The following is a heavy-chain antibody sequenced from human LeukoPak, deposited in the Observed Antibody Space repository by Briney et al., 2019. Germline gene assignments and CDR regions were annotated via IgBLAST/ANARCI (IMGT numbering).Heavy chain of an antibody. Sequence: PGGSLRLSCAASGFTFSDYYMSWIRQAPGKGLEWVSVISGRGGSTYYADSVKGRFTISRDDSKNTLYVQMNSLRGEDTALYFCAKGDRNSAAAGTGFDYWGQGTRVTVSS. D-gene: IGHD6-13*01. V-gene: IGHV3-23*01. CDR1: GFTFSDYY. CDR2: ISGRGGST. CDR3: AKGDRNSAAAGTGFDY. J-gene: IGHJ4*02.